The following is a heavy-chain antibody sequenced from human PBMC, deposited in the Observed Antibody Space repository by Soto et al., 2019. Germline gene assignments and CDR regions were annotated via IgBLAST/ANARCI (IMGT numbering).Heavy chain of an antibody. D-gene: IGHD1-1*01. CDR3: ARDTTTCTGGDYLYFEH. Sequence: QVQLVESGGGVVQPGRSLRLSCAASGFTFSAYGMHWVRQAPGKGLEWVAVVWYDGSNKYYADSVKGRFTISRDNSKNTLYLQLNSMRAEDAAVYFCARDTTTCTGGDYLYFEHWGRGTLVTVSS. CDR1: GFTFSAYG. J-gene: IGHJ2*01. V-gene: IGHV3-33*01. CDR2: VWYDGSNK.